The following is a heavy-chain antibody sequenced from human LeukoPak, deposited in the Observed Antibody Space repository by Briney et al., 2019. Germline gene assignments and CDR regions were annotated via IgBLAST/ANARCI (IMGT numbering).Heavy chain of an antibody. CDR1: GYTLTELS. Sequence: ASVKVSCKVSGYTLTELSMHWVRQDPGKGLEWMGGFDPEDGETIYAQKFQGRVTMTEDTSTDTAYMELSSLRSEDTAVYYCATSGSFLDTAMANWGQGTLVTVSS. CDR2: FDPEDGET. V-gene: IGHV1-24*01. CDR3: ATSGSFLDTAMAN. D-gene: IGHD5-18*01. J-gene: IGHJ4*02.